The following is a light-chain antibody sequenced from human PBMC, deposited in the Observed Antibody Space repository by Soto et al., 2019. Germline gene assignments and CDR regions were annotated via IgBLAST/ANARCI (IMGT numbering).Light chain of an antibody. CDR1: QSVTSSY. J-gene: IGKJ1*01. Sequence: EIVLTQSPCTLSLSPGERATLSCSVSQSVTSSYLAWYQQKPGQAPRLLIYGASSRASGIPDRVSGSGSGTDFTLTIRRLEPEDFAVYYCQQYGSSPPTFGQGTKVDIK. CDR2: GAS. CDR3: QQYGSSPPT. V-gene: IGKV3-20*01.